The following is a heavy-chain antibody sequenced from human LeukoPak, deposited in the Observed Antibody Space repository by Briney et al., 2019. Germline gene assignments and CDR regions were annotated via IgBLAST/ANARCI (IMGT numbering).Heavy chain of an antibody. CDR3: ARGQYDFWSGYYYFDY. V-gene: IGHV1-2*02. D-gene: IGHD3-3*01. CDR1: GYTFTGYY. CDR2: INPNSGGT. Sequence: GASVKVSCKXSGYTFTGYYMHWVRQAPGQGLERMGWINPNSGGTNYAQKFQGRVTMTRDTSISTAYMELSRLRSDDTAVYYCARGQYDFWSGYYYFDYWGQGTLVTVSS. J-gene: IGHJ4*02.